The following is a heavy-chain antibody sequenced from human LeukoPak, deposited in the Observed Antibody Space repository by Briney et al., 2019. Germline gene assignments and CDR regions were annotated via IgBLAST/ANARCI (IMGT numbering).Heavy chain of an antibody. J-gene: IGHJ4*02. Sequence: PSETLSLTCTVSGGSISSYYWSWIRQPPGKGLEWIGYIYYSGSTNYNPSLRSRVTISVDTSKNQFSLKLSSVTAADTAVYYCARGKKRGYSGYDGFDYWGQGTLVTVSS. CDR3: ARGKKRGYSGYDGFDY. CDR1: GGSISSYY. V-gene: IGHV4-59*01. D-gene: IGHD5-12*01. CDR2: IYYSGST.